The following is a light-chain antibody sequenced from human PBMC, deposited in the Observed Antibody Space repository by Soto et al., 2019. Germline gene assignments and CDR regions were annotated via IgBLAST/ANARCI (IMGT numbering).Light chain of an antibody. CDR1: SSNIGAGYA. CDR2: NNA. CDR3: QSHDNSLSGFYV. J-gene: IGLJ1*01. V-gene: IGLV1-40*01. Sequence: QSVLTQPPSVSGAPGQRVTISCTGSSSNIGAGYAVHWYQQLPGTGPKLLIYNNAIRPSGVPDRFSGSRSGPSAYLAITGLQAEDEDDYYCQSHDNSLSGFYVFGTGTKVTVL.